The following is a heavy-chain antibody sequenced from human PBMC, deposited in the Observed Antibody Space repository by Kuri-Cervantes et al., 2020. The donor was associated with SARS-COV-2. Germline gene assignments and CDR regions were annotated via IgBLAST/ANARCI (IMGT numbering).Heavy chain of an antibody. CDR2: IWYDGSNK. CDR3: ARDRISSGWYVGYYFDY. V-gene: IGHV3-33*08. J-gene: IGHJ4*02. Sequence: GESLKISCAASGFTFSSYGMHWVRQAPGKGLEWVAVIWYDGSNKYYADSVKGRFTISRDNSKNTLYLQMNSLRAEDTAVYYCARDRISSGWYVGYYFDYWGQGTLVTVSS. CDR1: GFTFSSYG. D-gene: IGHD6-19*01.